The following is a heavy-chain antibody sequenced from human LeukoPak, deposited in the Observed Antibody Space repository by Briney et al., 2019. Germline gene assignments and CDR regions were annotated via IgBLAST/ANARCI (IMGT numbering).Heavy chain of an antibody. V-gene: IGHV4-34*01. Sequence: SETLSLTCAVYGGSFSGYYWSWIRQPPGKGLEWIGEINHSGSTNYNPSLKSRVTISVDTSKNQFSLKLSSVTAADTAVYYCARRQGYSYGYGVFDYWGQGTLVTVSS. CDR2: INHSGST. J-gene: IGHJ4*02. CDR1: GGSFSGYY. D-gene: IGHD5-18*01. CDR3: ARRQGYSYGYGVFDY.